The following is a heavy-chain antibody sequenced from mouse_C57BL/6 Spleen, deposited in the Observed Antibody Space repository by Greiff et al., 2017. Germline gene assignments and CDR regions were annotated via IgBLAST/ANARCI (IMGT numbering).Heavy chain of an antibody. CDR1: GYTFTSYW. CDR2: IYPSDSET. Sequence: QVQLQQPGAELVRPGSSVKLSCKASGYTFTSYWMDWVKQRPGQGLEWIGNIYPSDSETHYNQKFKDKATLTVDKSSSTAYMQLSSLTSEDSAVYYCARWLYYDYDAFDYWGQGTTLTVSS. J-gene: IGHJ2*01. CDR3: ARWLYYDYDAFDY. D-gene: IGHD2-4*01. V-gene: IGHV1-61*01.